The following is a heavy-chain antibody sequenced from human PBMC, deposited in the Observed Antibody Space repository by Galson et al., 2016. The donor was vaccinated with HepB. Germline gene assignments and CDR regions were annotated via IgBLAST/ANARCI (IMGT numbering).Heavy chain of an antibody. CDR1: GFTFDNHT. Sequence: SLRLSCAASGFTFDNHTMNWLRQAPGKGLEWVSSVSHSSPYVYYADSVEGRFTISRDNAKNSLYLVMNSLRVEHTAVFYCARSRGWYFAVWGRGTVVSVSS. J-gene: IGHJ2*01. CDR3: ARSRGWYFAV. CDR2: VSHSSPYV. V-gene: IGHV3-21*01.